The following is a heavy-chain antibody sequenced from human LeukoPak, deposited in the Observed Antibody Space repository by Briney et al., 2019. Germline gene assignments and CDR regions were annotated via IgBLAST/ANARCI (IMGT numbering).Heavy chain of an antibody. CDR1: GFIVSSNY. V-gene: IGHV3-53*01. D-gene: IGHD3-10*01. CDR2: ISSGGNT. Sequence: GGSLRLSCAASGFIVSSNYMSWVRQAPGKGLEWVSVISSGGNTYYADSVKGRFTISRDISKNTLYLQMNGLRAEDTAVYYCAKGANYYGSGSYDYWGQGTLVTVSS. J-gene: IGHJ4*02. CDR3: AKGANYYGSGSYDY.